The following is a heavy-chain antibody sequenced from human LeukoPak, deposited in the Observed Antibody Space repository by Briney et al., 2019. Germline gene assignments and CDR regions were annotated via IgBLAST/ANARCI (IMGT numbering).Heavy chain of an antibody. Sequence: GGSLRLSCAASGFTFSSYSMNCVRQAPGKRLEWVSSISSSSSSIYYADSVKGRFTISRDNAKNSLYLQMNSLRAEDTAVYYCARDGGDYGAVFDYWGQGTLVTVSS. CDR2: ISSSSSSI. D-gene: IGHD4-17*01. V-gene: IGHV3-21*01. CDR3: ARDGGDYGAVFDY. J-gene: IGHJ4*02. CDR1: GFTFSSYS.